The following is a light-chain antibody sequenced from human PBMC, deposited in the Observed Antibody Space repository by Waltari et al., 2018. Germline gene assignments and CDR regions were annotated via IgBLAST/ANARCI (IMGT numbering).Light chain of an antibody. J-gene: IGLJ3*02. CDR2: EVS. V-gene: IGLV2-8*01. CDR1: SSDVGGYNS. Sequence: QSALTQPPSASGSPGPSVTISCPGTSSDVGGYNSVPWYQQHPGKAPKLMIYEVSKRPSGVPDRFSGSKSGNTASLTVSGLQAEDEADYYCSSYAGSNNWVFGGGTKLTVL. CDR3: SSYAGSNNWV.